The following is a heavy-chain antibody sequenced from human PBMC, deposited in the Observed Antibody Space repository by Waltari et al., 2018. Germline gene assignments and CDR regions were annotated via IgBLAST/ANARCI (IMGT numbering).Heavy chain of an antibody. Sequence: QVQLVESGGGVVQPGGSLRLSCAASGFTFSSYGRHWVRQAPGKGLEWVAFMRYDGSNKYYADSVKGRFTISRDNSKNTLYLQMNSLRAEDTAVYYCAKDAGPSYSSSPHWFDPWGQGTLVTVSS. CDR3: AKDAGPSYSSSPHWFDP. V-gene: IGHV3-30*02. J-gene: IGHJ5*02. D-gene: IGHD3-10*01. CDR1: GFTFSSYG. CDR2: MRYDGSNK.